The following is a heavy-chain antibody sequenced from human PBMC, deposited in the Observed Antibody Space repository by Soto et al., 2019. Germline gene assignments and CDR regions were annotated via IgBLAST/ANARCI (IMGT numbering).Heavy chain of an antibody. V-gene: IGHV4-59*06. CDR1: GVSIRNNY. CDR3: ARAGGLGAVAVDY. D-gene: IGHD6-19*01. J-gene: IGHJ4*02. Sequence: SETLSLTCTVSGVSIRNNYWSWIRQPPGEGLEWIGHIFDSGTTYNNPSLRSRVAISLDTSKNQFSLTLSSVTAADTAVYYCARAGGLGAVAVDYWGQGTLVTVSS. CDR2: IFDSGTT.